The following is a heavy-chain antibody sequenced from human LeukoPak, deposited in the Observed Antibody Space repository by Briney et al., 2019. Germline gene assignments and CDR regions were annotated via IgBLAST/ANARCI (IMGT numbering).Heavy chain of an antibody. J-gene: IGHJ4*02. CDR2: ISGGGDGA. CDR1: GFSFSTCS. Sequence: GGSLRLSCPASGFSFSTCSMNWVRQAPGEGLEWVSTISGGGDGALYGDSVKGRFTISRDNSKNTLFLQMSSLRAEDTAVYYCAKRTRGYSYGTLDYWGQGTLVTVSS. V-gene: IGHV3-23*01. CDR3: AKRTRGYSYGTLDY. D-gene: IGHD5-18*01.